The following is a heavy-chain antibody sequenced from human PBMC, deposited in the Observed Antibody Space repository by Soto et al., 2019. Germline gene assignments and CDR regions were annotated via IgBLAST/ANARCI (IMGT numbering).Heavy chain of an antibody. CDR3: AKTDYGEVWYNWFDP. D-gene: IGHD4-17*01. CDR2: ISGGGGST. J-gene: IGHJ5*02. Sequence: EVQLLESGGGLVQPGGSLRLSWAASGFTCSDYSMTWVRQAPGRGLEWVSAISGGGGSTYYADSVKGRFTISRDNSKNTLYLQMNSLRAEDTALYYCAKTDYGEVWYNWFDPWGQGPLVTVSS. V-gene: IGHV3-23*01. CDR1: GFTCSDYS.